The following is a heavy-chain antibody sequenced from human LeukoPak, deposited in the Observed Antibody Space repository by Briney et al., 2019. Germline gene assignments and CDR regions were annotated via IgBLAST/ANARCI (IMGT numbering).Heavy chain of an antibody. D-gene: IGHD3-22*01. Sequence: GASVKVSCKASGYTFTGYYMHWVRQAPGQGLEWMGWISAYNGNTNYAQKLQGRVTMTTDTSTSTAYMELRSLRSDDTAVYYCARERGYYYDSSGYSYWGQGTLVTVSS. CDR1: GYTFTGYY. CDR3: ARERGYYYDSSGYSY. CDR2: ISAYNGNT. V-gene: IGHV1-18*04. J-gene: IGHJ4*02.